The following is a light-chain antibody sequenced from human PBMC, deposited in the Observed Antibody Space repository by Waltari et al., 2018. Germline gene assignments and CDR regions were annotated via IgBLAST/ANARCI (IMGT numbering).Light chain of an antibody. V-gene: IGKV1-39*01. J-gene: IGKJ3*01. CDR3: QQSYSTPLFT. CDR2: AAS. Sequence: DIQMTQSPSSLSASVGDRVTITCRASQSISSYLNWYQQKPGKAPKLLIYAASSLQSWVPSRFRCSGSGTDLTLTISSLQPEDFATYYCQQSYSTPLFTFGPGTKVDIK. CDR1: QSISSY.